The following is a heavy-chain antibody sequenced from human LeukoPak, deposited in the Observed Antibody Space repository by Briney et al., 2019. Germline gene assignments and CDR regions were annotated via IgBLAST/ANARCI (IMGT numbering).Heavy chain of an antibody. CDR1: GSTFSSYA. D-gene: IGHD5-18*01. V-gene: IGHV3-23*01. Sequence: GGSLRLSCAASGSTFSSYAMSWVRQAPGKGLEWVSAISGSGGSTYYADSVKGRFTISRDNSKNTLYLQMNSLRAEDTAVYYCAKDTAMGNYYGMDVWGQGTTVTVSS. CDR2: ISGSGGST. CDR3: AKDTAMGNYYGMDV. J-gene: IGHJ6*02.